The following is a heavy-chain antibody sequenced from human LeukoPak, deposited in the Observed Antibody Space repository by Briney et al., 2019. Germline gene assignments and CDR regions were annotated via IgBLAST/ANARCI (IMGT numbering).Heavy chain of an antibody. CDR3: ARFWNDWDFDY. D-gene: IGHD1-1*01. J-gene: IGHJ4*02. Sequence: ASVKVSCKASGYTFTSYDINWVRQATGQGLEWMGWINPNSGGTNYAQKFQGRVTMTRDTSISTAYMELSRLRPDDTAVYYCARFWNDWDFDYWGQGTLVTVSS. V-gene: IGHV1-2*02. CDR2: INPNSGGT. CDR1: GYTFTSYD.